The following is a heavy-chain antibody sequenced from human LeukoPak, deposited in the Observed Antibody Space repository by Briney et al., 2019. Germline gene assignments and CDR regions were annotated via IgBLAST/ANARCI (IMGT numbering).Heavy chain of an antibody. D-gene: IGHD6-13*01. CDR2: INPSGGST. CDR1: GYTFTSYY. V-gene: IGHV1-46*01. Sequence: GASVKVSCKASGYTFTSYYMHWVRQAPGQGLEWMGIINPSGGSTGYAQKFQSRVTMTRDTSTSTVYMELSSLRSEDTAVYYCAAAASPWYFDYWGQGTLVTVSS. CDR3: AAAASPWYFDY. J-gene: IGHJ4*02.